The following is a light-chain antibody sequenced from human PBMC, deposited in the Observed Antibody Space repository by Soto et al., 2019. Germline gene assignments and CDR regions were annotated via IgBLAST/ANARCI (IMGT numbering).Light chain of an antibody. CDR3: QQYGDRPRT. CDR2: DAS. Sequence: EVVLTQSPATLSVSPGDRATLSCRASQDIGSAVAWYHQRSGQAPRLLIFDASIRVPTTPARFSGSVSGTEFTLTISSMASADFAVYFCQQYGDRPRTFGQGTKVDIK. J-gene: IGKJ1*01. CDR1: QDIGSA. V-gene: IGKV3-15*01.